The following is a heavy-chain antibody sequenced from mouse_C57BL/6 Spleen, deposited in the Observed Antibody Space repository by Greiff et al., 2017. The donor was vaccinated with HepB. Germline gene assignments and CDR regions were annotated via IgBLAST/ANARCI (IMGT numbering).Heavy chain of an antibody. D-gene: IGHD1-1*01. J-gene: IGHJ3*01. V-gene: IGHV1-74*01. CDR3: ATYYGSSPFAY. Sequence: QVHVKQPGAELVKPGASVKVSCKASGYTFTSYWMHWVKQRPGQGLEWIGRIHPSDSDTNYNQKFKGKATLTVDKSSSTAYMQLSSLTSEDSAVYYCATYYGSSPFAYWGQGTLVTVSA. CDR2: IHPSDSDT. CDR1: GYTFTSYW.